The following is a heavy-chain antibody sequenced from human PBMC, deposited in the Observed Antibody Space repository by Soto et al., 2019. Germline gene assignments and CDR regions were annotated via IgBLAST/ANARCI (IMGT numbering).Heavy chain of an antibody. D-gene: IGHD3-10*01. V-gene: IGHV3-30*18. CDR3: AKDSGRGSADYYLDY. CDR1: GFTFSAYG. J-gene: IGHJ4*02. Sequence: GGSLRLSCAASGFTFSAYGMHWVRQAPGKGLERVAVISSDGNDKYHADSVKGRFTISRDNSKNTLYLQMNSLRTEDTAVYYCAKDSGRGSADYYLDYWGQGTLVTVSS. CDR2: ISSDGNDK.